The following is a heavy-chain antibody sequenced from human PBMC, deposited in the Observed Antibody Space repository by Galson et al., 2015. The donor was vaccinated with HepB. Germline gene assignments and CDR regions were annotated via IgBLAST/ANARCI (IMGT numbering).Heavy chain of an antibody. CDR2: IYHSGST. CDR3: ARATVVTTAEAFDI. CDR1: GGSVSSGSYY. D-gene: IGHD4-23*01. Sequence: ETLSLTCTVSGGSVSSGSYYWSWIRQPPGKGLEWIGYIYHSGSTYYNPSLKSRVTISVDRSKNQFSLKLSSVTAADTAVYYCARATVVTTAEAFDIWGQGTMVTVSS. V-gene: IGHV4-61*01. J-gene: IGHJ3*02.